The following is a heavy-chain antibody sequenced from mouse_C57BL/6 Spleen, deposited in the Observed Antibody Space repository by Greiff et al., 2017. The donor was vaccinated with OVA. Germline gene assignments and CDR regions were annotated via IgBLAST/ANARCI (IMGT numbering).Heavy chain of an antibody. D-gene: IGHD3-2*02. Sequence: VQLQQSGPELVKPGASVKISCQASGYAFSSSWMNWVKQRPGKGLEWIGRIYPGDGDTNYNGKFKGKATLTADQSSSTAYMQLSSLTSEDSAVYFCALDSSGYGWFAYWGQGTLVTVSA. CDR2: IYPGDGDT. CDR3: ALDSSGYGWFAY. CDR1: GYAFSSSW. J-gene: IGHJ3*01. V-gene: IGHV1-82*01.